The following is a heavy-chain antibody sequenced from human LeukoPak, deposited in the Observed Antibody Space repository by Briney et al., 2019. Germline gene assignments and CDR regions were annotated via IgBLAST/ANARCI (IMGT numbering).Heavy chain of an antibody. J-gene: IGHJ4*02. D-gene: IGHD5-18*01. V-gene: IGHV3-23*01. CDR3: AKDDRIQTRRYSYNY. Sequence: GGSLRLSCAASGFTFSSYAMSWVRHAPGKGLEWVSVISGSGGSTSYADSVKGRFTISRDNSMNTLYLQMNSLRAEDTAVYYCAKDDRIQTRRYSYNYWGQGTLVTVSS. CDR2: ISGSGGST. CDR1: GFTFSSYA.